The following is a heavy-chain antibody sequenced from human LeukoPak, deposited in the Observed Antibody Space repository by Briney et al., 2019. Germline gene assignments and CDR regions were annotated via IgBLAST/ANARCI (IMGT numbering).Heavy chain of an antibody. D-gene: IGHD2-21*02. Sequence: GHSLSLSCAASGCNFRSSAMIWVRQAPGMGLEWVSGISGSGESTYYADSVRGRFTISRDNYRDTLYLQMDSLRAEDSGVYFCVKGDIVVITAVWGDWGQGILVTVSS. CDR3: VKGDIVVITAVWGD. V-gene: IGHV3-23*01. CDR2: ISGSGEST. J-gene: IGHJ4*02. CDR1: GCNFRSSA.